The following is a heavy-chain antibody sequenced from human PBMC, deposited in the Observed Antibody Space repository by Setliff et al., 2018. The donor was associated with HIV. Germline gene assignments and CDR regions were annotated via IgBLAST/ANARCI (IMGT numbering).Heavy chain of an antibody. D-gene: IGHD1-1*01. J-gene: IGHJ4*02. CDR2: ITYSGSA. CDR3: VRDDSGYNGKGFDY. V-gene: IGHV4-30-4*08. CDR1: GGSISSDDYY. Sequence: PSETLSLTCTVSGGSISSDDYYWNWIRQPPGKGLEWIGYITYSGSAYYNPSLKSRVTIAIDTSNNQISLRLSSVTAADTAMYYCVRDDSGYNGKGFDYWGPGTLVTSPQ.